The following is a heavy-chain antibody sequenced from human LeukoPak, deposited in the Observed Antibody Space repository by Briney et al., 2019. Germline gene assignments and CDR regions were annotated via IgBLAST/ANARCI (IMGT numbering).Heavy chain of an antibody. CDR1: GFTFDDYG. J-gene: IGHJ4*02. CDR2: INWNGGST. V-gene: IGHV3-20*04. CDR3: ARDRRMRPGYNDYGGNSGFDY. D-gene: IGHD4-23*01. Sequence: SGGSLRLSWAASGFTFDDYGMNWVRHAPGKGVEWVSGINWNGGSTGYADSLKGRFTISRDNAKNSFYLQMNSLRAEDTALYYCARDRRMRPGYNDYGGNSGFDYWGQGTQVAVSS.